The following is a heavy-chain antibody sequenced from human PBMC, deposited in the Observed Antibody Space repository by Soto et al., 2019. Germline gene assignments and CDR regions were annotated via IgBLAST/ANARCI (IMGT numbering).Heavy chain of an antibody. CDR1: GGSFSGYY. Sequence: NPSETLSLTCAVYGGSFSGYYWSWIRQPPGKGLEWIGEINHSGSTNYNPSLKSRVTISVDTSKNQLSLKLSSVTAADTAVYYCARGPRRYIAAAGTHIYYYYYYGMDVWGQGTTVTVSS. CDR3: ARGPRRYIAAAGTHIYYYYYYGMDV. D-gene: IGHD6-13*01. J-gene: IGHJ6*02. V-gene: IGHV4-34*01. CDR2: INHSGST.